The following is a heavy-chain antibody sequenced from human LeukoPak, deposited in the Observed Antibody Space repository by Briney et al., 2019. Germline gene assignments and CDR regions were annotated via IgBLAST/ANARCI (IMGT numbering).Heavy chain of an antibody. V-gene: IGHV4-34*01. D-gene: IGHD4-17*01. CDR2: INHSGST. CDR1: GGSFSGYY. CDR3: ARFGESYGDQVS. Sequence: SETLSLTCAVYGGSFSGYYWSWIRQPPGKGLEWIGEINHSGSTNYNPSLKSRVTISVDTSKNQFSLKLSSVTAADTAVYYCARFGESYGDQVSWGQGTLVTVSS. J-gene: IGHJ4*02.